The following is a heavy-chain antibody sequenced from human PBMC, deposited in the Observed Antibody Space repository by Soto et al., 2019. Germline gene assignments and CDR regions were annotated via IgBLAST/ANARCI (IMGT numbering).Heavy chain of an antibody. Sequence: PETLSLTCSVSGASITTYYWSWIRRPPGKGLEWIGSISYSGSTKYNPSLESRVMISLDTSKNQFSLRLTSVTAADTALYYCARDWDSSGLFDPWGQGALVTVSS. CDR1: GASITTYY. J-gene: IGHJ5*02. V-gene: IGHV4-59*01. D-gene: IGHD3-10*01. CDR3: ARDWDSSGLFDP. CDR2: ISYSGST.